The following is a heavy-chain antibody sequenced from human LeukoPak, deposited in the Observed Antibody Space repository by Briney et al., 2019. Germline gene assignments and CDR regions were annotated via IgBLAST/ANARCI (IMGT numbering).Heavy chain of an antibody. D-gene: IGHD2-2*01. CDR1: GGSFSGYY. J-gene: IGHJ5*02. Sequence: SETLSLTCAVYGGSFSGYYWSWIRQPPGKGLEWIGEINHSGSTNYNPSLKSRVTISVDTSKNQFYLKLSSVTAADTAVYYCARGLYCSSTSCDYHWFDPWGQGTLVTVSS. CDR3: ARGLYCSSTSCDYHWFDP. V-gene: IGHV4-34*01. CDR2: INHSGST.